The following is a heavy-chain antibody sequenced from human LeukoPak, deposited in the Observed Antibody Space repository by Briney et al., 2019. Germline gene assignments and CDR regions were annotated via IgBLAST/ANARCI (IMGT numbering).Heavy chain of an antibody. D-gene: IGHD3-10*01. CDR3: ARDVGRIYGSGSI. Sequence: GGSLRLSCAASGLTFSSYSMNWVRQAPGKGLEWLSYISSSSSTIYYADSVKGRFTISRDNAKNSLYLQMNSLRAEDTAVYYCARDVGRIYGSGSIWGQGTMVTVSS. V-gene: IGHV3-48*04. CDR2: ISSSSSTI. CDR1: GLTFSSYS. J-gene: IGHJ3*02.